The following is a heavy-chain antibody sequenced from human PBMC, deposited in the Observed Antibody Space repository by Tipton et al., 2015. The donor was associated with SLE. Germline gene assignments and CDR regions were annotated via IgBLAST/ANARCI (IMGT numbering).Heavy chain of an antibody. CDR2: IKQDGSEK. V-gene: IGHV3-7*01. CDR1: GFTFSSYG. Sequence: SLRLSCAASGFTFSSYGMHWVRQAPGKGLEWVANIKQDGSEKYYVDSVKGRFTISRDNAKNSLYLQMNSLRAEDTAVYYCARVSLKTFDIWGQGTMVTVSS. J-gene: IGHJ3*02. CDR3: ARVSLKTFDI.